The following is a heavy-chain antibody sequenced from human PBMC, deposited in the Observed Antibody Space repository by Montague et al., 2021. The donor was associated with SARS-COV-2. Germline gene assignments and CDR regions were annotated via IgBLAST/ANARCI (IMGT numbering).Heavy chain of an antibody. J-gene: IGHJ4*02. Sequence: SRRLSCAASGFTFGDYAINWVRQAPGKGLEWVASISGDGATAYYAESVLGRFAISRDNSKNTVLLQMDSLRVKDAAVYYCAKALYRGGFSFESGSDFWGQGTLVTVSS. D-gene: IGHD6-19*01. CDR2: ISGDGATA. V-gene: IGHV3-23*01. CDR3: AKALYRGGFSFESGSDF. CDR1: GFTFGDYA.